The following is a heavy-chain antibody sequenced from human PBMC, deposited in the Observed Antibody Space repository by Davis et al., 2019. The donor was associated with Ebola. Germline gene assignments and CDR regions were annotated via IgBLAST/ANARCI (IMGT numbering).Heavy chain of an antibody. CDR2: ISSSSSNT. CDR1: GFSFSDYY. D-gene: IGHD3-16*01. J-gene: IGHJ4*02. CDR3: GRGGLYPAY. V-gene: IGHV3-11*06. Sequence: GESLKISCAASGFSFSDYYMSWIRQAPGKGLEWVSYISSSSSNTNYADSVKGRFTISRDNAKNSLNLQMNNLRAEDTAVYYCGRGGLYPAYWGQGTLVTVSS.